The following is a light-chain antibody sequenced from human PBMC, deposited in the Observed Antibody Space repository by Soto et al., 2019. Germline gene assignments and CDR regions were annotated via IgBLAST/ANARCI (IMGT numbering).Light chain of an antibody. V-gene: IGLV1-40*01. J-gene: IGLJ3*02. Sequence: SVLTQPPSVSGSPGQRVTISCAGSSSDIGTNFNVHWYQQLPGKAPKLLIYDNSHRPSGVPDRFSGSKSGTSGSLAVTGLQAEDEAYYYCQSFDRTLSAWVFGGGTKVTVL. CDR3: QSFDRTLSAWV. CDR2: DNS. CDR1: SSDIGTNFN.